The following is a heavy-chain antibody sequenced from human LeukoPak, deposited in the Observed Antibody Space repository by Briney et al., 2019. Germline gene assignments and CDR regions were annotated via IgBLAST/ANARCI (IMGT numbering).Heavy chain of an antibody. V-gene: IGHV3-21*01. J-gene: IGHJ4*02. CDR3: ARGGYSYGGPGYLYFMGY. Sequence: GGSLRLSCAASGFTFSSYSMNWVRQAPGKGLEWVSSISSSSSYIYYADSVKGRFTISRDNSKSTLYLQMNSLRAEDTAVYYCARGGYSYGGPGYLYFMGYWGQGTLVTVSS. CDR2: ISSSSSYI. D-gene: IGHD5-18*01. CDR1: GFTFSSYS.